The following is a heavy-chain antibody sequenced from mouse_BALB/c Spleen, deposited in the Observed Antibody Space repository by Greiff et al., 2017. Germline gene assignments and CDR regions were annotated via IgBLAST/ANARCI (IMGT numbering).Heavy chain of an antibody. CDR2: IDPANGNT. V-gene: IGHV14-3*02. Sequence: VQLQQSGAELVKPGASVKLSCTASGFNFKDTYMHWVKQSPEQGLEWIGRIDPANGNTKYDPKFQGKATITADTSSNTAYLQLSSLTSEDTAVYCCARMITTIDYWGQGTTLTVSS. J-gene: IGHJ2*01. CDR3: ARMITTIDY. D-gene: IGHD2-4*01. CDR1: GFNFKDTY.